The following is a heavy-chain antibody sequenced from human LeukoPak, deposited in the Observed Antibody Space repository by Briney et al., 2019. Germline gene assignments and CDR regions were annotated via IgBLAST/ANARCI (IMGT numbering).Heavy chain of an antibody. V-gene: IGHV3-30-3*01. CDR1: GFTFSSYA. CDR2: ISYDGSNK. Sequence: PGGSLRLSCAASGFTFSSYAMHWVRQAPGKGLEWVAVISYDGSNKYYADSVKGRFTISRDNSKNTLYLQMNSLRAEDTAVYYCARDVAGYGMDVWGQGTTVTASS. J-gene: IGHJ6*02. D-gene: IGHD3-10*01. CDR3: ARDVAGYGMDV.